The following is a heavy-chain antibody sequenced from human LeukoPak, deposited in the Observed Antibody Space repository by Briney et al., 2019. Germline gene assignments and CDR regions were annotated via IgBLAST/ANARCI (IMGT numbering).Heavy chain of an antibody. V-gene: IGHV3-7*02. CDR1: GFSFRTHW. D-gene: IGHD3-3*01. CDR2: INQDGRKK. J-gene: IGHJ4*02. Sequence: GGSLRLSCAASGFSFRTHWMSWVRQAPGKGLEWVANINQDGRKKFYVDSVKGRFTISRDNAKNSLYLQMNSLRAEDTAVYYCARRYDFWDYWGQGTLVTVSS. CDR3: ARRYDFWDY.